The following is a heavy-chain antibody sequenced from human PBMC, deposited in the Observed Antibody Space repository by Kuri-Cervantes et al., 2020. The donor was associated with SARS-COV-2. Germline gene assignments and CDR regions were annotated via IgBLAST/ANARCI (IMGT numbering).Heavy chain of an antibody. Sequence: ETLSLTCAASGFTFSSYSMNWVRQAPGKGLEWVANIKQDGSEKYYVDSVKGRFTISRDNAKNSLYLQMNSLRAEDTAVYYRARDLYYDSSGYYWGQGTLVTVSS. D-gene: IGHD3-22*01. CDR2: IKQDGSEK. CDR3: ARDLYYDSSGYY. V-gene: IGHV3-7*01. CDR1: GFTFSSYS. J-gene: IGHJ4*02.